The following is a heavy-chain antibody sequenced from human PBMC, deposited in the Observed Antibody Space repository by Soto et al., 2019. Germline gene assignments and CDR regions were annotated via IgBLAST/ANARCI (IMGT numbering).Heavy chain of an antibody. CDR1: GFTFSAYV. J-gene: IGHJ4*02. D-gene: IGHD5-18*01. Sequence: EVEVLESGGGLVQPGGSLRLSCAASGFTFSAYVMSWVRQAPGKGLEWVSSITSSGGGTYYADSVKGRFTVSRDNSKNTVYLQMNGRGDEDTAVYYWAKLTAPWGQGTLVTVSS. CDR3: AKLTAP. V-gene: IGHV3-23*01. CDR2: ITSSGGGT.